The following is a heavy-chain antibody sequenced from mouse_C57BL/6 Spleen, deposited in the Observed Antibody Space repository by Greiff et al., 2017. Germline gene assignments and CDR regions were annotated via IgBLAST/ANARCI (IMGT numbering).Heavy chain of an antibody. CDR2: IYPRSGNT. D-gene: IGHD2-3*01. Sequence: QVQLKQSGAELARPGASVKLSCKASGYTFTSYGISWVKQRTGQGLEWIGEIYPRSGNTYYNEKFKGKATLTADKSSSTAYMELRSLTSEDSAVYFCARSVYDSNYFDYWGQGTTLTVSS. CDR1: GYTFTSYG. J-gene: IGHJ2*01. CDR3: ARSVYDSNYFDY. V-gene: IGHV1-81*01.